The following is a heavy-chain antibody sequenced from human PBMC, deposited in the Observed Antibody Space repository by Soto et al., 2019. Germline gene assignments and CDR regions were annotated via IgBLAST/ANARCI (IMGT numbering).Heavy chain of an antibody. CDR1: SGSISSSSYY. CDR3: ARHNWNYGVY. Sequence: PSETLSLTCTVASGSISSSSYYWGWIRQPPGKGLEWIGSVHSSGSTFSNASLKSRVSISVDASESQLSLKLSSVTAADTAVYYCARHNWNYGVYWGQGTLVTVPS. V-gene: IGHV4-39*01. D-gene: IGHD1-20*01. J-gene: IGHJ4*02. CDR2: VHSSGST.